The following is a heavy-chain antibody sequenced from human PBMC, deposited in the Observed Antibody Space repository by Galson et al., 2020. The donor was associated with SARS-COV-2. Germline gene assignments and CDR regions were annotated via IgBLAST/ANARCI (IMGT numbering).Heavy chain of an antibody. CDR3: AKEAPRITIFGVASRAKRGMDV. D-gene: IGHD3-3*01. CDR2: ISHSGADT. CDR1: GFTFSSYA. Sequence: GGSLRLSCAASGFTFSSYAMSWVRQAPGKGLEWVSAISHSGADTSYADSVKGRFTISRDNSKNTLYLQMNSLRAEDTDVYYCAKEAPRITIFGVASRAKRGMDVWGQGTTVTVSS. V-gene: IGHV3-23*01. J-gene: IGHJ6*02.